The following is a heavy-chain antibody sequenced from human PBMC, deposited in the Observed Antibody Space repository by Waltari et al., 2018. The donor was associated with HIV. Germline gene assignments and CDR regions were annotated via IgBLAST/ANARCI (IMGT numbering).Heavy chain of an antibody. CDR2: IWFDSSNK. Sequence: QVQLVESGGGVVQPGRSLRLSCAASGFDFSNFGMHWVHQAPGKGLEWVGVIWFDSSNKYYGDSVKGRFTISRDNSKKTVYLQMNSLRGEDTAVYYCARLTREGYNGGFDYWGQGTLVTVSS. D-gene: IGHD1-1*01. V-gene: IGHV3-33*08. J-gene: IGHJ4*02. CDR3: ARLTREGYNGGFDY. CDR1: GFDFSNFG.